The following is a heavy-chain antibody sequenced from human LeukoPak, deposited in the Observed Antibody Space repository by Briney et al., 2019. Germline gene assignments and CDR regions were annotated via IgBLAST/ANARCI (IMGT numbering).Heavy chain of an antibody. D-gene: IGHD3-3*02. V-gene: IGHV4-34*01. J-gene: IGHJ6*02. CDR1: GGSLSGYY. CDR2: INHSGST. Sequence: KPSETLSLTCAVYGGSLSGYYWSWIRQPPGKGLEWIGEINHSGSTNYNPSLKSRVTISVDTSKNQFSLKLSSVTAADTAVYYCARGHFWSGYYYYYYGMDVWGQGTTVTVSS. CDR3: ARGHFWSGYYYYYYGMDV.